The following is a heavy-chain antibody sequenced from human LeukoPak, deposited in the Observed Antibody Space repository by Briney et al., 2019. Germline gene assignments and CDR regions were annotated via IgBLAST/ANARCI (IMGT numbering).Heavy chain of an antibody. CDR2: IYHSGST. CDR3: ARGRVEMATIDFDY. V-gene: IGHV4-38-2*02. Sequence: PSETLSLTCTVSGYSISSGYYWGWIRQPPGKGLEWIGSIYHSGSTYYNPSLKSRVTISVDTSKNQFSLKLSSVTAPDTAVYYCARGRVEMATIDFDYWGQGTLVTVSS. CDR1: GYSISSGYY. J-gene: IGHJ4*02. D-gene: IGHD5-24*01.